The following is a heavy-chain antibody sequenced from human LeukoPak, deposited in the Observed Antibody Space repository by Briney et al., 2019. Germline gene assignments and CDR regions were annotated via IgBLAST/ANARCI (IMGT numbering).Heavy chain of an antibody. D-gene: IGHD3-10*01. CDR3: ARAQGALRGVITYFDY. V-gene: IGHV4-39*07. Sequence: SETLSLTCTVSGGSISSSSYYWGWIRQPPGKGLEWIGSIYYSGSTYYNPSLKSRVTISVDTSKNQFSLKLSSVTAADTAVYYCARAQGALRGVITYFDYWGQGTLVTVSS. CDR1: GGSISSSSYY. CDR2: IYYSGST. J-gene: IGHJ4*02.